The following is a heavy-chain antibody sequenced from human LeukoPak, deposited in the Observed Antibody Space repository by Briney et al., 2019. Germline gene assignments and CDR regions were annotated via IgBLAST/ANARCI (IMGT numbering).Heavy chain of an antibody. CDR1: GVSINGHY. CDR2: IYYSGST. CDR3: ARLEYSSSHAFDY. D-gene: IGHD6-6*01. J-gene: IGHJ4*02. V-gene: IGHV4-59*11. Sequence: SETLSLTCTVSGVSINGHYWSWIRQPPGKGLEWIGSIYYSGSTYYNPSLKSRVTISVDTSKNQFSLKLSSVTAADTAVYYCARLEYSSSHAFDYWGQGTLVTVSS.